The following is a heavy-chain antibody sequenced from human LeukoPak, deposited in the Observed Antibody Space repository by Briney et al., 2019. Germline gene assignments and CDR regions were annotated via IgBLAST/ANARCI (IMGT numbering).Heavy chain of an antibody. V-gene: IGHV1-3*01. D-gene: IGHD5-24*01. CDR1: GYTFTSYA. CDR3: ARGLRWLQSPQYC. J-gene: IGHJ4*02. Sequence: ASVKVSCKASGYTFTSYAMHWVRQAPGQRLEWMGWINAGNGNTKYSQKFQGRVTITRDTSASTAYMELSSLRSEDTAVYYCARGLRWLQSPQYCWGQGTLVTVSS. CDR2: INAGNGNT.